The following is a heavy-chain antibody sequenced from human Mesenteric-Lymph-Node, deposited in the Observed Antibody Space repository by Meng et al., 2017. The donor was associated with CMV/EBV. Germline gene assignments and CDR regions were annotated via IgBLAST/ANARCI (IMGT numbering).Heavy chain of an antibody. Sequence: QLTESCLGLVKPSQTLPLSCIVSGDSISNSPYYWTWIRQPPGKGLEWIGSVHHSGTTYYNPSLKGRLTISVDTSANLFSLRLTTVTAADTATYYCARRGNYDSDYSEYWGQGTLVTVSS. J-gene: IGHJ4*02. D-gene: IGHD3-22*01. CDR2: VHHSGTT. V-gene: IGHV4-39*01. CDR3: ARRGNYDSDYSEY. CDR1: GDSISNSPYY.